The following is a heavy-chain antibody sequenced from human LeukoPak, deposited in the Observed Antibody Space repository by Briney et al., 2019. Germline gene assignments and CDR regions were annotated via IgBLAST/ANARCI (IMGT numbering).Heavy chain of an antibody. J-gene: IGHJ3*02. D-gene: IGHD6-13*01. CDR2: IYYSGST. Sequence: SETLSLTCTVSGGSISSDYWSWIRQPPGKGLEWIGYIYYSGSTNYNPSLKSRVTISVDTSKNQFSLKLSSVTAADTAVYYCASGGYSSSWYRGAFDIWGQGTMVTVSS. CDR3: ASGGYSSSWYRGAFDI. CDR1: GGSISSDY. V-gene: IGHV4-59*08.